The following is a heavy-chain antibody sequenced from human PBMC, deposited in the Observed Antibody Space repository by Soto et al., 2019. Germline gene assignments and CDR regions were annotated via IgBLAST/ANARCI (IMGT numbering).Heavy chain of an antibody. Sequence: SQTLSLTCAISGDSVSSNSAAWNWIRQSPSRGLEWLGRTYYRSKWYNDYAVSVKSRITINPDTSKNQFSLQLNSVTPEDTAVYYCARGALTMVGGVIIYFNYDMDVWGQGTTVTVSS. CDR2: TYYRSKWYN. CDR1: GDSVSSNSAA. CDR3: ARGALTMVGGVIIYFNYDMDV. D-gene: IGHD3-10*01. V-gene: IGHV6-1*01. J-gene: IGHJ6*02.